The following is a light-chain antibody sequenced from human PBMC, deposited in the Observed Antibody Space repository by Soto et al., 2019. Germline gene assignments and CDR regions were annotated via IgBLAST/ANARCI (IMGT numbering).Light chain of an antibody. CDR1: SSDVGGYNY. Sequence: SVLIRPASVSGSPGQSIALSCPGTSSDVGGYNYVSWYQQHPGKAPKLMIHEVSNRPSGISDRFSGSKSGNTASLTISGLQADDEADYYCSSHTSYSTRVFGTGTKVTVL. J-gene: IGLJ1*01. CDR2: EVS. V-gene: IGLV2-14*01. CDR3: SSHTSYSTRV.